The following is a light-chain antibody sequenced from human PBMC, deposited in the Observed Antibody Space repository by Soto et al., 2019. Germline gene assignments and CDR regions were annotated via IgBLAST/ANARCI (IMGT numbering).Light chain of an antibody. CDR1: SSDVGRYNP. CDR3: SSFTSSMTNV. CDR2: EVG. J-gene: IGLJ1*01. V-gene: IGLV2-14*02. Sequence: SALPQPASVSGSPGQSITISCTGTSSDVGRYNPVSWYQHHPGKAPKLILYEVGNRPSGVSYRFSGSKSGNTASLTISGLQAADEADYFCSSFTSSMTNVFGSGTKVTVL.